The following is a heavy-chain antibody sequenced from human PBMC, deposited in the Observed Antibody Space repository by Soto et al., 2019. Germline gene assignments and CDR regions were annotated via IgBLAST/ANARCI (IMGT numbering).Heavy chain of an antibody. Sequence: ASGKVSCKASGYTFTSYAMHWVRQAPGQRLEWMGWINAGNGNTKYSQKLQGRVTITRDTSASTAYMELSSLRSEDTAVYYCARTYSSSSKAYDYWGQGTLVTVSS. CDR1: GYTFTSYA. J-gene: IGHJ4*02. CDR2: INAGNGNT. D-gene: IGHD6-6*01. CDR3: ARTYSSSSKAYDY. V-gene: IGHV1-3*01.